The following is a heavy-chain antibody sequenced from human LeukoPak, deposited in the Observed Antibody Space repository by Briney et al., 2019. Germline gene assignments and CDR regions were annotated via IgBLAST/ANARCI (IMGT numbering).Heavy chain of an antibody. J-gene: IGHJ3*02. Sequence: SESLSLTCTVSGGSISSYYWSWIGQPPGKGLEWIGYIYYSGSTNYNPSLKSRVTISVDTSKNQFSLKLSSVTAADTAVYYCARHGNDVAAFDIWGQGTMVTVSS. CDR2: IYYSGST. CDR3: ARHGNDVAAFDI. D-gene: IGHD1-1*01. V-gene: IGHV4-59*08. CDR1: GGSISSYY.